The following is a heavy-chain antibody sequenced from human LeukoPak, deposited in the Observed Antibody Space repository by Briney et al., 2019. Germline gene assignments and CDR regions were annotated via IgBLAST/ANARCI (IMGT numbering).Heavy chain of an antibody. CDR3: ARDPYSGAYGNTYYYYMDV. D-gene: IGHD1-26*01. CDR2: ISSSSSYI. Sequence: GGSLRLSCAASGFTFSSYSMNWVRQAPGKGLEWVSSISSSSSYIYYADSVKGRFTISRDNAKNSLYLQMNSLTAEDTAVYYCARDPYSGAYGNTYYYYMDVWGKGTTVTVSS. J-gene: IGHJ6*03. V-gene: IGHV3-21*01. CDR1: GFTFSSYS.